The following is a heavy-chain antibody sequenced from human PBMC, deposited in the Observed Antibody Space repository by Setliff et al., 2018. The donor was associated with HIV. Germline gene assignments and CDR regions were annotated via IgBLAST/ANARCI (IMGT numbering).Heavy chain of an antibody. Sequence: RASVKVSCKTSGYIFIRYYIFWVRQAPGQGLEWMGNINPHTGVTKYAEKFQGRVTMTRDTSINTIYMELSRLRSDDTAVYYCARDLRGGFEEWFSTLDDGMDVWGQGTTVTVSS. CDR1: GYIFIRYY. CDR3: ARDLRGGFEEWFSTLDDGMDV. D-gene: IGHD3-3*01. V-gene: IGHV1-2*02. J-gene: IGHJ6*02. CDR2: INPHTGVT.